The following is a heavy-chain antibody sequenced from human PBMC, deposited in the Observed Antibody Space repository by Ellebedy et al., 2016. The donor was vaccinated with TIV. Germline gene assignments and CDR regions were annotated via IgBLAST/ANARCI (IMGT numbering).Heavy chain of an antibody. D-gene: IGHD2-2*01. J-gene: IGHJ4*02. CDR3: ARLTMGCSSTSCYSFDY. V-gene: IGHV5-51*01. CDR1: GYSFTSYW. CDR2: IYPGDSDT. Sequence: KVSCXGSGYSFTSYWIGWVRQMPGKGLEWMGIIYPGDSDTRYSPSFQGQVTISADKSISTAYLQWSSLKASDTAMYYCARLTMGCSSTSCYSFDYWGQGTLVTVSS.